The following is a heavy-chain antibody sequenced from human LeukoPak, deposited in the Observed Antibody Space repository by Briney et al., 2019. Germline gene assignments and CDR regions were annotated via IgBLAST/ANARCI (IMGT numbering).Heavy chain of an antibody. Sequence: GVSLRLSCAASGFTVSSNYMSWVRQAPGKGLEWVSVIYSGGSTYYADSVKGRFTISRDNSKNTLYLQMNSLRAEDTAVYYCARDYCSGGSCYPGAFDIWGQGTMVTVSS. CDR3: ARDYCSGGSCYPGAFDI. V-gene: IGHV3-66*02. CDR1: GFTVSSNY. CDR2: IYSGGST. D-gene: IGHD2-15*01. J-gene: IGHJ3*02.